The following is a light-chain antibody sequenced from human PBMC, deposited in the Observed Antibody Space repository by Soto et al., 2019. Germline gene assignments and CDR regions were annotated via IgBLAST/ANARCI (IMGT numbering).Light chain of an antibody. CDR1: QSISNW. CDR2: KAS. CDR3: QQYNSYSRT. V-gene: IGKV1-5*03. Sequence: DIQMTQSPSTLSASVGDRDTITCRASQSISNWLAWYQQRPGKDPKLLIYKASSLESGVPSRFSGSGSGTEFTLTISSLQPDDFATYYCQQYNSYSRTFGQGTKVEIK. J-gene: IGKJ1*01.